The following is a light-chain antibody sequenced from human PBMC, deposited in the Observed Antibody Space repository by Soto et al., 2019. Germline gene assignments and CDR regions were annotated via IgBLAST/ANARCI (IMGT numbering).Light chain of an antibody. CDR2: EVN. CDR1: SSDVGGYRY. V-gene: IGLV2-14*01. J-gene: IGLJ1*01. CDR3: SSFSSSSTPYV. Sequence: QSALTQPASVSGSPGQSITISCTGTSSDVGGYRYVSWYQRHTVKAPKLMIFEVNSRPSGVSNRFSGSKSGNTASLTISGLRAEDEADYYCSSFSSSSTPYVFGTGTKVTVL.